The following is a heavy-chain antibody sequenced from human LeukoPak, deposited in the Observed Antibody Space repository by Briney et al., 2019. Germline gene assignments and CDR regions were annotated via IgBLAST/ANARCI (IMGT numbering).Heavy chain of an antibody. V-gene: IGHV1-18*01. CDR1: TYTFTRYG. Sequence: ASVKVSCKASTYTFTRYGISWVRQAPGQGLEWMGWISGYNGNTNYAQKFQGRVTITADESTSTAYMELSSLRSEDTAVYYCASKLGYHDSSGYPLDYWGQGTLVTVSS. CDR2: ISGYNGNT. CDR3: ASKLGYHDSSGYPLDY. J-gene: IGHJ4*02. D-gene: IGHD3-22*01.